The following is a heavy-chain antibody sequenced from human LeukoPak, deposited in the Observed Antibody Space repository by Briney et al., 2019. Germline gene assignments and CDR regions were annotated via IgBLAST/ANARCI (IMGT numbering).Heavy chain of an antibody. Sequence: PGGSLRLSCAAPGFTFSSYSMNWVRQAPGKGLEWVSSISSSSSYIYYADSVKGRFTISRDNAKNSLYLQMNSLRAEDTAVYYCARESSGSYSTELDYWGQGTLVTVSS. CDR2: ISSSSSYI. CDR3: ARESSGSYSTELDY. CDR1: GFTFSSYS. D-gene: IGHD1-26*01. J-gene: IGHJ4*02. V-gene: IGHV3-21*01.